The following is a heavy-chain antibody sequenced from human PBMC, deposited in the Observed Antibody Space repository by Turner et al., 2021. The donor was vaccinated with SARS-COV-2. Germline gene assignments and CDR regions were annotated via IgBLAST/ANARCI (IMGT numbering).Heavy chain of an antibody. V-gene: IGHV3-13*04. J-gene: IGHJ4*02. CDR1: GFTFSSYD. Sequence: EVQLVESGGGLAQPGGSLRLSCAASGFTFSSYDMHWVRQATGKGLEWVSAIGTAGDTYYPGSVKGRFTISRENAKNSLYLQMNSLRAGDTAVYYCARGSSGSGSYYLKYYFDYWGQGTLVTVSS. CDR3: ARGSSGSGSYYLKYYFDY. D-gene: IGHD3-10*01. CDR2: IGTAGDT.